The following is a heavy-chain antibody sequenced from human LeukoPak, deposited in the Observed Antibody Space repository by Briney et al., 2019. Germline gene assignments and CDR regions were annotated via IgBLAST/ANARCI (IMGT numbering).Heavy chain of an antibody. CDR1: GYTFTGYY. J-gene: IGHJ5*02. D-gene: IGHD1-26*01. CDR2: INPNSGGT. CDR3: ARDRGPLSGSYNWFDP. Sequence: ASVKVSCKASGYTFTGYYMHWVRQAPGQGLEWMGWINPNSGGTNYAQKFQGRVTMTTDTSTSTAYMELRSLRSDDTAVYYCARDRGPLSGSYNWFDPWGQGTLVTVSS. V-gene: IGHV1-2*02.